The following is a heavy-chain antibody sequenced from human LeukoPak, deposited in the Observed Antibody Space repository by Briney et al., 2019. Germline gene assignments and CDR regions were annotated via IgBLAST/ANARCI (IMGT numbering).Heavy chain of an antibody. CDR1: VYSFTGYY. D-gene: IGHD3-10*01. J-gene: IGHJ4*02. CDR2: INPNSGGT. CDR3: ARAWSGFESDY. V-gene: IGHV1-2*02. Sequence: AAVKVSCMASVYSFTGYYMQWVRQAPRQGLEWMGWINPNSGGTNYAQKFQGRVTMTRDTSISTLYMELSRLRSDDTAVYYCARAWSGFESDYWGKVTLVTVSS.